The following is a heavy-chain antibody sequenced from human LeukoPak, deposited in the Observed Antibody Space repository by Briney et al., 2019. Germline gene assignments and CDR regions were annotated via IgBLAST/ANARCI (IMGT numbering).Heavy chain of an antibody. CDR1: GGSISSSNW. V-gene: IGHV4-4*02. CDR3: ARDPVYYYGMDV. Sequence: SETLSLTCAVAGGSISSSNWWSWVRQPPGKGLEWIGEIYHSGSANYNPSLKSRVTISVDKSKNQFSLKLSSVTAADTAVYYCARDPVYYYGMDVWGQGTTVTVSS. CDR2: IYHSGSA. J-gene: IGHJ6*02.